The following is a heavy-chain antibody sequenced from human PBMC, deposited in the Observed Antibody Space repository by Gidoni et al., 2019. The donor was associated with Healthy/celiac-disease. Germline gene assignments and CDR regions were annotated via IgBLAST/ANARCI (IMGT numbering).Heavy chain of an antibody. Sequence: QVQLVESGGGVVQPGRSLRLSCAASGFTFSSYGMHWVRQAPGKGLEWVAVIGYDGSNKYYADSVKGRFTISRDNSKNTLYLQMNSLRSEDTAVYYCARDNEWELSFDYWGQGTLVTVSS. D-gene: IGHD1-26*01. CDR2: IGYDGSNK. CDR1: GFTFSSYG. J-gene: IGHJ4*02. CDR3: ARDNEWELSFDY. V-gene: IGHV3-33*01.